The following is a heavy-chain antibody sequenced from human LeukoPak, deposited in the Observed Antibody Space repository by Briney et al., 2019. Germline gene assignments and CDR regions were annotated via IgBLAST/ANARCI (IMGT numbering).Heavy chain of an antibody. CDR3: ARDHHHKIHSVMVTAPDY. CDR1: GYTFTSYY. J-gene: IGHJ4*02. Sequence: GASVKVSCKASGYTFTSYYMHWVRQAPGEGLEWMGIINPTGGSTSYAQKFQGRVTMTRDTSTSTVYMELSSLRSEDTAVYYCARDHHHKIHSVMVTAPDYWGQGTLVIVSS. V-gene: IGHV1-46*01. CDR2: INPTGGST. D-gene: IGHD2-21*02.